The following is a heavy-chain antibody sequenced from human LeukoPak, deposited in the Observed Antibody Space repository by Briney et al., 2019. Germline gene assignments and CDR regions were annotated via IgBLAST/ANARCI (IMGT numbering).Heavy chain of an antibody. CDR3: ARYTVAGKLYYFDY. CDR2: IYYSGST. CDR1: GGSISSYY. Sequence: SETLSLTCTVSGGSISSYYWSWIRQPPGKGLEWIGYIYYSGSTNYNPSLKSRVTISVDTSKNQFSLKLSSVTAADTAVYYCARYTVAGKLYYFDYWGQGTLVTVSS. J-gene: IGHJ4*02. D-gene: IGHD6-19*01. V-gene: IGHV4-59*01.